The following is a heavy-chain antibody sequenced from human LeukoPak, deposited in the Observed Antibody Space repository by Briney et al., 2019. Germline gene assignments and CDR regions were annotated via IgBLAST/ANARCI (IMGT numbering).Heavy chain of an antibody. CDR1: GGSISSSSYY. Sequence: PSETLSLTCTVSGGSISSSSYYWGWIRQPPGKGLEWIGSIYYSGSTYYNPSLKSRVTISVDTSKNQFSLKLSSVTAADTAVYHCARVRSLHFDYWGQGTLVTVSS. J-gene: IGHJ4*02. CDR3: ARVRSLHFDY. CDR2: IYYSGST. V-gene: IGHV4-39*07.